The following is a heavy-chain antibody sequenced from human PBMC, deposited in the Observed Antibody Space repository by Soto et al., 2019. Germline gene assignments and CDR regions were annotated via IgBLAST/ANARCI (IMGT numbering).Heavy chain of an antibody. CDR2: IIPIFGTA. J-gene: IGHJ6*02. Sequence: QVQLVQSGAEVKKPGSSVKVSRKASGGTFSSYAISWVRQAPGQGLEWMGGIIPIFGTANYAQKFQGRVTITADESTSTAYMELSSLRSEDTAVYYCASSGVDNGPYYYYYGMDVWGQGTTVTVSS. CDR3: ASSGVDNGPYYYYYGMDV. CDR1: GGTFSSYA. V-gene: IGHV1-69*01. D-gene: IGHD5-12*01.